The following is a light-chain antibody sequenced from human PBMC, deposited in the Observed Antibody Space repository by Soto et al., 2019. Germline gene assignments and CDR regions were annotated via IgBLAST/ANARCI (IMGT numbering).Light chain of an antibody. J-gene: IGKJ1*01. CDR1: QSIDSKY. Sequence: EMVLTQSPGTLSLSPGARATLSCRASQSIDSKYLGWYQQKPGQTPRLLIYGASSRATGIPDRLSGSGSGTHFTLTISRLEPEDFAVYYCQHYGTSPGTFGQGTKVEIK. CDR2: GAS. CDR3: QHYGTSPGT. V-gene: IGKV3-20*01.